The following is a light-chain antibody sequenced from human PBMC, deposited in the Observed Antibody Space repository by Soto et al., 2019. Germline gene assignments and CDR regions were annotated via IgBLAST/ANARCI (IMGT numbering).Light chain of an antibody. Sequence: DLQMTQSPSSLSASVGDRVTITCRASQSISTYLNWYQQRPGKAPNLLVYDASTLQSGVPSRFSGSGSGTEFTLSISSLQSEDFASYYCQQSYSGPRTFGHGTKVDI. V-gene: IGKV1-39*01. J-gene: IGKJ1*01. CDR2: DAS. CDR1: QSISTY. CDR3: QQSYSGPRT.